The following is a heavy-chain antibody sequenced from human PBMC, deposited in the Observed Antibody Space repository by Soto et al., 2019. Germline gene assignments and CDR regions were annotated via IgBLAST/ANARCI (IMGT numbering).Heavy chain of an antibody. D-gene: IGHD6-19*01. CDR2: INPNSGGT. J-gene: IGHJ4*02. CDR3: ARDYGSGGAVAGGDY. Sequence: QVQLVQSGAEVKKPGASVKVSCKASGYTFTGYYMHWVRQAPGQGLEWMGWINPNSGGTNYAQKFQGWVTMTRDTSISTAYMELCRLRSDDTAVYYCARDYGSGGAVAGGDYWGQGTLVTVSS. V-gene: IGHV1-2*04. CDR1: GYTFTGYY.